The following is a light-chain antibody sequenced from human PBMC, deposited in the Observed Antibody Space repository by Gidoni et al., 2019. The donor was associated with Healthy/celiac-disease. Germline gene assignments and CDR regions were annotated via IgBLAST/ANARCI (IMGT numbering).Light chain of an antibody. CDR3: QQLNSYPRT. CDR1: QGISSY. V-gene: IGKV1-9*01. Sequence: DIQLTQSPSFLSASVGDRVTITCRASQGISSYLAWYQQKPGKAPKLLIYAASTLQSGVPLRFSGSGSGTEFTFTISSLQPEDFATYYCQQLNSYPRTFGQGTKVEIK. CDR2: AAS. J-gene: IGKJ1*01.